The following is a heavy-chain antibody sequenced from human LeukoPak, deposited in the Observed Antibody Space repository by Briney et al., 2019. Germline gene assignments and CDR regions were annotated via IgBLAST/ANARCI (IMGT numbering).Heavy chain of an antibody. CDR2: INSDEGRT. CDR3: TANYHY. J-gene: IGHJ4*02. V-gene: IGHV3-74*01. CDR1: GFTFNTFW. D-gene: IGHD3-10*01. Sequence: GGSLRLSCAASGFTFNTFWMHWVRQVPGKGLVWVSRINSDEGRTNYADSVKGRFTISRDNAKNTLYLHMNSLRAEDTAVYYCTANYHYWGQGTLVTVSS.